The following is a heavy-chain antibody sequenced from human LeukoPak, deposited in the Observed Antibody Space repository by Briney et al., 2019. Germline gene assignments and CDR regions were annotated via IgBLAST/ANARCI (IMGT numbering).Heavy chain of an antibody. Sequence: ASVKVSCKASGYTFTGYYMHWVRQAPGQGLEWMGWINPNSGGTNYAQKCQGRVTMTRDTSISTAYMELSRLRSDDTAVYYCARAVAGTGVDYWGQGTLVTVSS. CDR2: INPNSGGT. CDR1: GYTFTGYY. J-gene: IGHJ4*02. CDR3: ARAVAGTGVDY. D-gene: IGHD6-19*01. V-gene: IGHV1-2*02.